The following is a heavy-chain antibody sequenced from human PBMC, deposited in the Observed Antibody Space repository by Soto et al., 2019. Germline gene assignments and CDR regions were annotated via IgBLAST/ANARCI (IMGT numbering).Heavy chain of an antibody. CDR3: TKEKSVMYSGYDAFDV. J-gene: IGHJ3*01. V-gene: IGHV3-48*03. CDR1: GFTFNSYE. D-gene: IGHD5-12*01. Sequence: EVQLVESGGGLVQPGGSLRLSCAASGFTFNSYEMDWVRQAPGKGLAWVAYISSGGTIYYTDSVKGRFTIPRDNADNSLNLQIHSLRAEDTAFYYCTKEKSVMYSGYDAFDVWGRGTMVTVSS. CDR2: ISSGGTI.